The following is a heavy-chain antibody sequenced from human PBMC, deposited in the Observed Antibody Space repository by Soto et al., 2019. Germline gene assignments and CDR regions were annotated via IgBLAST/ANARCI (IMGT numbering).Heavy chain of an antibody. Sequence: QVQLEESGGGVVQPGRSLRLSCAVSGFSFSNYDMHWVRQAPGKGPEWVAVISTDGSKQYYGASVKGRFTISRDNSKDILYLEVTSLRGEDTALYLCARDHWSTFCGVDCYFVAFEQWGRGALVIVSS. CDR3: ARDHWSTFCGVDCYFVAFEQ. J-gene: IGHJ1*01. CDR1: GFSFSNYD. V-gene: IGHV3-30*04. CDR2: ISTDGSKQ. D-gene: IGHD2-21*02.